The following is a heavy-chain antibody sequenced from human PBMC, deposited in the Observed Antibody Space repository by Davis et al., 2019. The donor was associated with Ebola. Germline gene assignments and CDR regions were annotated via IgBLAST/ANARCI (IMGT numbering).Heavy chain of an antibody. Sequence: ESLKISFSSSGFTFSSYSITLVRQAPGKGLEWVSAISGSGVSTYYADSVKGRFTISRDNSKNTLYLQMNSLRVEDTGVYYCARDLNIRRRYYFDYWGQGTLVTVSS. V-gene: IGHV3-23*01. J-gene: IGHJ4*02. CDR2: ISGSGVST. CDR3: ARDLNIRRRYYFDY. CDR1: GFTFSSYS. D-gene: IGHD1-14*01.